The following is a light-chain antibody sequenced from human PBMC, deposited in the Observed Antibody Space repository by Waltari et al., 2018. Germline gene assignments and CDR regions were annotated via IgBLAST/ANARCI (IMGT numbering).Light chain of an antibody. J-gene: IGLJ2*01. Sequence: QSVLTQPPSASGTPGQRVTISCSGSSSNIGSNTVNWYQQLPGTAPKLLIYSNNQRPSGVPDRFTGSKSGTSAALAIGGLQSEEEADYYCAAWDDSLNGPVCGGGTKLTVL. CDR1: SSNIGSNT. CDR3: AAWDDSLNGPV. CDR2: SNN. V-gene: IGLV1-44*01.